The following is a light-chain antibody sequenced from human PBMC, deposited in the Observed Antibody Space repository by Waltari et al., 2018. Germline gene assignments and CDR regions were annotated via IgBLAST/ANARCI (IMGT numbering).Light chain of an antibody. Sequence: EIALTQSPGSLSYSPGARVPLSCRASQSVSRALAWYQQKPGQAPRLLIFGASNRATGIPDRFSGSGSETDFSLTISRLEPEDFAVYYCQHYVRLPATFGRGTKVEIK. V-gene: IGKV3-20*01. CDR1: QSVSRA. CDR2: GAS. CDR3: QHYVRLPAT. J-gene: IGKJ1*01.